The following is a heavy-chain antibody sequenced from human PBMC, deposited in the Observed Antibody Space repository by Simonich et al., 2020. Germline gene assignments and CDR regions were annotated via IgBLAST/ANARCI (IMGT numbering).Heavy chain of an antibody. Sequence: EVQLVESGGGLVKPGGSLRLSCAASGFTFSSYSMNWVRQAPGRGLEWVSSISSSSSYIYYADSVKGRFTSSRDNAKNSLYLQMNSLRAEDTAVYYCARDQLKAFDIWGQGTMVTVSS. CDR3: ARDQLKAFDI. J-gene: IGHJ3*02. V-gene: IGHV3-21*01. CDR1: GFTFSSYS. CDR2: ISSSSSYI. D-gene: IGHD1-1*01.